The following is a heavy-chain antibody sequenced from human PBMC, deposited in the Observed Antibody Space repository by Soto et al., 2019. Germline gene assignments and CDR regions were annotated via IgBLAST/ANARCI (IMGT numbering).Heavy chain of an antibody. CDR1: AFTFSSYA. Sequence: QVQLVESGGGVVQPGRSLRLSCAASAFTFSSYAMHWVRQAPGKGLEWVAVISYDGSNKYYADSVKGRFTISRDNSKNTLYLQMNSLRAEDTAVYYCAREGLLWFGELFWDGVGLGYYGMDVWGQGTTVTVSS. CDR2: ISYDGSNK. J-gene: IGHJ6*02. D-gene: IGHD3-10*01. CDR3: AREGLLWFGELFWDGVGLGYYGMDV. V-gene: IGHV3-30-3*01.